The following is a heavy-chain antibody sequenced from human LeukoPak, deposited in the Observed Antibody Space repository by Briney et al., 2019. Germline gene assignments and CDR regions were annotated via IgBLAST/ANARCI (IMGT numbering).Heavy chain of an antibody. Sequence: SVKVSCKAFGGSFSSEAISWVRQAPGQGLEWMGGIIPIFGTANYAQKFQGRVTITADESTSTAYMEVSSLRSEDTAVYYCGRKAGDCGGGTCYSIDYWGQGTLVTVSS. CDR1: GGSFSSEA. CDR2: IIPIFGTA. V-gene: IGHV1-69*01. D-gene: IGHD2-15*01. CDR3: GRKAGDCGGGTCYSIDY. J-gene: IGHJ4*02.